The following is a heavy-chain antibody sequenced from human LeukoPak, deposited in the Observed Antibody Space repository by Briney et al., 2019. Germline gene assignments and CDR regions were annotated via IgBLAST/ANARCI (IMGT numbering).Heavy chain of an antibody. V-gene: IGHV1-2*02. Sequence: ASVKVSCKASGYTFTGYYMHWVRQAPGQGLEWMGWINPNSGGTNYAQKFQGRVTMTRDTSISTAYMELSRLRSDDTAVYYCASVPSTIFGVVTTRYYYYMDVWGKGTTVTVSS. CDR3: ASVPSTIFGVVTTRYYYYMDV. CDR1: GYTFTGYY. CDR2: INPNSGGT. D-gene: IGHD3-3*01. J-gene: IGHJ6*03.